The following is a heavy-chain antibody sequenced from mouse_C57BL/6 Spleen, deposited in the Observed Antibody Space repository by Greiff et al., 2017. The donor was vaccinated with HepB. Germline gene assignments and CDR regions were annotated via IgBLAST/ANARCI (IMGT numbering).Heavy chain of an antibody. D-gene: IGHD1-1*01. CDR1: GYTFTSYG. V-gene: IGHV1-81*01. CDR3: ARSCTYYYGSSPYFDY. CDR2: IYPRSGNT. Sequence: VQLQQSGAELARPGASVKLSCKASGYTFTSYGISWVKQRTGQGLEWIGEIYPRSGNTYYNEKFKGKATLTADKSSSTAYMELRSLTSEDSAVYFCARSCTYYYGSSPYFDYWGQGTTLTVSS. J-gene: IGHJ2*01.